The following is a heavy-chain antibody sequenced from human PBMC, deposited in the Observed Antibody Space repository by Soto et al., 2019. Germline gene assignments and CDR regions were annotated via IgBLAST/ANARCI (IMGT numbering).Heavy chain of an antibody. CDR2: INTYNGNT. Sequence: QVQLVQSGAEVKNPGASVKVSCRASGYTFTGYGIGWARQAPGQGLAWMGWINTYNGNTNYAQNVQGRVTLTTDTSTSTAYMELRSLRSNDTAIYYCAMVDVYVTPSPQDVWGQGTTVIVSS. J-gene: IGHJ6*02. V-gene: IGHV1-18*01. CDR1: GYTFTGYG. D-gene: IGHD3-16*01. CDR3: AMVDVYVTPSPQDV.